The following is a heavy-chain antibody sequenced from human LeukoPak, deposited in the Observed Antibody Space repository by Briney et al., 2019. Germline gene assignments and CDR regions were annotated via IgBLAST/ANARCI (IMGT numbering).Heavy chain of an antibody. CDR1: GFNFDDNA. V-gene: IGHV3-9*01. CDR3: ARGYSSGWYGGFDP. Sequence: GGSLRLSCAASGFNFDDNAMHWVRQAPGKGPEWVSSIGLDSGSIAYADSVKGRFTISRDNSKNTLYLQMNSLRAEDTAVYYCARGYSSGWYGGFDPWGQGTLVTVSS. J-gene: IGHJ5*02. CDR2: IGLDSGSI. D-gene: IGHD6-19*01.